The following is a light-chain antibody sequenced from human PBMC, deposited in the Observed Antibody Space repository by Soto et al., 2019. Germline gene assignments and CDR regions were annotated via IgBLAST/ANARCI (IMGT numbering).Light chain of an antibody. Sequence: DIQMTQSPPSLSASVGDRVTITCRASQSISRYLSWYQHKPGKAPKLLIYAASSLQSGVPSRFSGRGSGTDFTLTISSLQPEDFATYYCQQSYSTPRITFGQGTRLETK. CDR3: QQSYSTPRIT. V-gene: IGKV1-39*01. CDR2: AAS. J-gene: IGKJ5*01. CDR1: QSISRY.